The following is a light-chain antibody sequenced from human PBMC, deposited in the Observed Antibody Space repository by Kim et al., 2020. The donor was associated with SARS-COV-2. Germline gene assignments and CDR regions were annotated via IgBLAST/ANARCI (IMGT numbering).Light chain of an antibody. CDR2: EVS. J-gene: IGLJ1*01. CDR3: ISYAGSNNYV. V-gene: IGLV2-8*01. Sequence: QSVTISCTGTSSDVGGYNYVSWYQQHPGKAPKLMIYEVSKRPSGVPDRFSGSKSGNTASLTVSGLQAEDEADYYCISYAGSNNYVFGTGTKVTVL. CDR1: SSDVGGYNY.